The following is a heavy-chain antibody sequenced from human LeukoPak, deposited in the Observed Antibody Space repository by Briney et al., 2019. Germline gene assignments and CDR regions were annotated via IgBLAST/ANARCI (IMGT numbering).Heavy chain of an antibody. D-gene: IGHD3-10*01. CDR2: IKSKTDGGTT. CDR1: GFTFSNAW. Sequence: GGSLRLSCAASGFTFSNAWMSWVRQAPGKGLEWVGRIKSKTDGGTTDYAAPVKGRFAISRDDSKNTLYLQMNSLKTEDTAVYYCTTDYGSGSYHYFNYWGQGTLVTVSS. V-gene: IGHV3-15*01. CDR3: TTDYGSGSYHYFNY. J-gene: IGHJ4*02.